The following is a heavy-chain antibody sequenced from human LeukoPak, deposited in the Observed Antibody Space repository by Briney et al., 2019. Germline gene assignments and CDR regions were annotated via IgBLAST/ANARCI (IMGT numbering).Heavy chain of an antibody. J-gene: IGHJ3*02. V-gene: IGHV4-61*08. CDR2: IYYSGST. Sequence: SQTLSLTCTVSGGSISSGGYYWSWIRQPPGKGLEWIGYIYYSGSTNYNPSLKSRVTISVDTSKNQFSLKVTSVTAADTAVYYCARGGYDSDAFDIWGQGTMVTVSS. CDR1: GGSISSGGYY. D-gene: IGHD5-12*01. CDR3: ARGGYDSDAFDI.